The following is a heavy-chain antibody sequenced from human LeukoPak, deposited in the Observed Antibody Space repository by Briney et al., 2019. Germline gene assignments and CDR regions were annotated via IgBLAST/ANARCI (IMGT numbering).Heavy chain of an antibody. V-gene: IGHV1-46*01. D-gene: IGHD5-24*01. CDR3: ARQRWLQSEYYFDY. J-gene: IGHJ4*02. Sequence: GASVKVSCKASGYTFTNYYMHWVRQAPGQGLEWMGIINPSGGSTSYTQKFQGRLTMTRDTSTSTVYMELSSLRSEDTAVCYCARQRWLQSEYYFDYWGQGTLVTVSS. CDR2: INPSGGST. CDR1: GYTFTNYY.